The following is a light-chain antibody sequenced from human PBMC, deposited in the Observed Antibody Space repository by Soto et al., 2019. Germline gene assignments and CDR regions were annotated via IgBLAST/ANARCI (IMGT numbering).Light chain of an antibody. CDR1: QSVSSTY. J-gene: IGKJ1*01. CDR3: QQYNNWPRT. Sequence: VLTQSPGTPSLSPRARASLSFRASQSVSSTYLAWYQQKPGQAPRLLIYGTSTRATGIPDRFSGSGSGTEFTLTIISLQSEDFAVYYCQQYNNWPRTFGQGTKVDIK. V-gene: IGKV3-15*01. CDR2: GTS.